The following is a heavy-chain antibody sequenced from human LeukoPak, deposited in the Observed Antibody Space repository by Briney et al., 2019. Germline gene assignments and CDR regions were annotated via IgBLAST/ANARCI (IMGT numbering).Heavy chain of an antibody. D-gene: IGHD2-2*01. CDR2: TSASGDST. CDR1: GFTFSSYA. CDR3: AKELDYDSSTDAFDI. Sequence: PGGSLRLSCAASGFTFSSYAMSWVRQAPGKGLEWVSATSASGDSTYYADSVKGRFVISRDNSKNTLYLQMNSLRAEDTAVYYCAKELDYDSSTDAFDIWGQGTMVTVSS. V-gene: IGHV3-23*01. J-gene: IGHJ3*02.